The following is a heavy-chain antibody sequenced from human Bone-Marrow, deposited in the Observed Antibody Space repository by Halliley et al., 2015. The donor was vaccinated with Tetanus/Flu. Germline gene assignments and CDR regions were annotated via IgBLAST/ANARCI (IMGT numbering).Heavy chain of an antibody. CDR1: GYTFSAYW. CDR2: IYPGDSDT. CDR3: ARHSAAGKPGNNYYYFYGMDV. J-gene: IGHJ6*02. D-gene: IGHD6-13*01. Sequence: QLVQSGVEVKEPGESLKISCKGSGYTFSAYWIAWVRQMPGKGLEWMGIIYPGDSDTRYSPPFEGQVTISADKSINTAYLQWSSLKASDSAMFYCARHSAAGKPGNNYYYFYGMDVWGQGTTVPVSS. V-gene: IGHV5-51*01.